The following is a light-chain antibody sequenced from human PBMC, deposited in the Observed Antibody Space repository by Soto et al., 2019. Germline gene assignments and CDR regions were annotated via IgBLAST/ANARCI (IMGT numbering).Light chain of an antibody. V-gene: IGLV1-40*01. CDR2: GNT. Sequence: QSVLTQPPSVSGAPGQRVTISCTGSSSNIGAGYDVHWYQQVPGTAPKLLIYGNTNRPSGVPDRFSGSKSGTSASLAITGLQAEDEADYYCQSYDSSLGDSVFGGATKLTVL. CDR1: SSNIGAGYD. CDR3: QSYDSSLGDSV. J-gene: IGLJ2*01.